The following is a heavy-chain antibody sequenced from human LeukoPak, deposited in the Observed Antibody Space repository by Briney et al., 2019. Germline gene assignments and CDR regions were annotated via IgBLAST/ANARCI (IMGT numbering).Heavy chain of an antibody. CDR2: IKQDAREE. CDR1: GFTFAGYW. CDR3: VRDRGRASVDY. D-gene: IGHD1-26*01. J-gene: IGHJ4*02. V-gene: IGHV3-7*01. Sequence: GGSLRLSCAASGFTFAGYWISWVRQAPGKGLEWVANIKQDAREEYYVDSVKGRFTISRDNAKNSLYLQMNSLRAEDTAVYYCVRDRGRASVDYWGQGTLVTVSS.